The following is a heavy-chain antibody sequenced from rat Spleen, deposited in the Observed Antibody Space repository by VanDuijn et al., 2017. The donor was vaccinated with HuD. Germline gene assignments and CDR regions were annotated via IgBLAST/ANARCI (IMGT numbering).Heavy chain of an antibody. CDR3: VRQDTSGYSNWFAY. CDR2: ISPSGVT. Sequence: EVQLVESGGGLVQPGRSLKLSCTASGFTFSNFDMAWVRQAPTKGLEWVTSISPSGVTYYRDSVKGRFTVSRENAESTLYLLMDSLRSEDTATYYCVRQDTSGYSNWFAYWGQGTLVTVSS. J-gene: IGHJ3*01. V-gene: IGHV5-25*01. D-gene: IGHD4-3*01. CDR1: GFTFSNFD.